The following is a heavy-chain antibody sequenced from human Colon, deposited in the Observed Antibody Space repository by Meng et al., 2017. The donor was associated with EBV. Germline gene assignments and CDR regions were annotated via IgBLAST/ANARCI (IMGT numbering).Heavy chain of an antibody. V-gene: IGHV4-39*02. CDR3: ARRGSRSGWYAYDY. J-gene: IGHJ4*02. D-gene: IGHD6-19*01. CDR2: LYYSGST. CDR1: GGSISSYTYY. Sequence: GAGPGLVKPSETLPLTCPGSGGSISSYTYYWGWIRQPPGKGLEWIGSLYYSGSTYSNPSLKSRVTISVDTSKNHFSLKLSSVTAADTAVYYCARRGSRSGWYAYDYWGQGTLVTVSS.